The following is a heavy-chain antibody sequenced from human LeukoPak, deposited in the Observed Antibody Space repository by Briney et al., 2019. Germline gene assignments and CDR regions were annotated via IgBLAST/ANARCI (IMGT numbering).Heavy chain of an antibody. V-gene: IGHV3-53*05. CDR2: IYSGGST. CDR1: GFTVSSNY. J-gene: IGHJ3*02. D-gene: IGHD2-21*01. CDR3: ANAVVVSSGAFDI. Sequence: GGSLRLSCAASGFTVSSNYMIWVRQAPGKGLEWVSVIYSGGSTYYADSVKGRFTISRDNSKNTLYLQMNSLRAEDTAVYYCANAVVVSSGAFDIWGQGTMVTVSS.